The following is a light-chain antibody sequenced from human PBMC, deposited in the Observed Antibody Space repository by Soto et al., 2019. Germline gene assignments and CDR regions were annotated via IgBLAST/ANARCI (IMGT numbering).Light chain of an antibody. Sequence: EIVMTQSPDILSVSPGEGATLSCRASQSVRTKLAWYQQKAGQAPRLLIYGSSTRATGIPDRFSGSGSETQYTLTITSLQSEDFALYYCQQYHNLWTFGQGTKVDIK. J-gene: IGKJ1*01. V-gene: IGKV3-15*01. CDR2: GSS. CDR1: QSVRTK. CDR3: QQYHNLWT.